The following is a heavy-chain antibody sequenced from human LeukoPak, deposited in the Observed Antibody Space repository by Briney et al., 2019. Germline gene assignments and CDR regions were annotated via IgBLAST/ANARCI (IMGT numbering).Heavy chain of an antibody. Sequence: GASVKVSCKASGGTFSSYAISWVRQAPGQGLEWVGGIIPIFGTANYAQKFQGRVTITADKSTSTAYMELSSLRSEDTAVYYCARAGFSDSSGYYFDAFDIWGQGTMVTVSS. CDR2: IIPIFGTA. V-gene: IGHV1-69*06. D-gene: IGHD3-22*01. CDR3: ARAGFSDSSGYYFDAFDI. CDR1: GGTFSSYA. J-gene: IGHJ3*02.